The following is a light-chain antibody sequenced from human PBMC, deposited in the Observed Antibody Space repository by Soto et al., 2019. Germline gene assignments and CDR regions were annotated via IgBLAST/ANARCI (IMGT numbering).Light chain of an antibody. CDR2: SNN. V-gene: IGLV1-44*01. CDR1: SSNIGSNT. Sequence: QSVLTQPPSASGTPGQRVTISCSGSSSNIGSNTVNWYQQLPGTAPKLLIYSNNQRPSGVPDRFSGSKSGTSASLAISGLQSEDVADYYCAAWDESLNPYVFGTEIKV. CDR3: AAWDESLNPYV. J-gene: IGLJ1*01.